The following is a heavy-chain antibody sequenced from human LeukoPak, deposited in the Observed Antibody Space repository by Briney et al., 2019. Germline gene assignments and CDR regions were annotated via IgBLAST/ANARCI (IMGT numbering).Heavy chain of an antibody. CDR2: INPRGGST. J-gene: IGHJ4*02. V-gene: IGHV1-46*01. D-gene: IGHD3-10*01. Sequence: ASAKVSCKASGYTFTSYYMHWVRQAPGQGLEWMGIINPRGGSTSYAQKFQGRVTMTRDMSTSTVYMELSSLRSEDTAVYYCARDRNYYGSGSPTFDYWGQGTLVTVSS. CDR3: ARDRNYYGSGSPTFDY. CDR1: GYTFTSYY.